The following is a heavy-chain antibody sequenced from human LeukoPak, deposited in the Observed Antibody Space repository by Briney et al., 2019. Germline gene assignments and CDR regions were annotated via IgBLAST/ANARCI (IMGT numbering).Heavy chain of an antibody. CDR2: MNPNSGNT. J-gene: IGHJ6*03. Sequence: GASVKVSRKASGYTFTSYDINWVRQATGQGLEWMGWMNPNSGNTGYAQKFQGRVTMTRNTSISTAYMELSSLRSEDTAVYYCARGRVRGALYYYYYMDVWGKGTTVTISS. CDR3: ARGRVRGALYYYYYMDV. D-gene: IGHD3-10*01. CDR1: GYTFTSYD. V-gene: IGHV1-8*01.